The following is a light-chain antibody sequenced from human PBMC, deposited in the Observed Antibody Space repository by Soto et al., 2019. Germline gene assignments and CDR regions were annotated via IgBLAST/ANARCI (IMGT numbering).Light chain of an antibody. CDR3: QQYNGDSRG. V-gene: IGKV1-5*01. CDR2: NAA. Sequence: DIQMTQSPSTLSASVGDRVTITCRASQNINIWLAWYQQKPGKAPKLLIYNAAYLESGVPSRFSGSGSGTEFTLTISSLQPDDFAIYYCQQYNGDSRGFGQGTKVELK. CDR1: QNINIW. J-gene: IGKJ1*01.